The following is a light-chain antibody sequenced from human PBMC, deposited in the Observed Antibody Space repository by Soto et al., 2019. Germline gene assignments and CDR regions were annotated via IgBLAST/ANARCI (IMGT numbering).Light chain of an antibody. CDR3: QHYNNFPFT. V-gene: IGKV1-16*01. CDR2: AAS. Sequence: DIQMTQSPSSLSASVGDRVTITCRASQDIGTYLVWFQQKPGKAPKSLIYAASTLQSGVPSRFSGSGSGKDFTLTISSPPPEDFATYYCQHYNNFPFTFGPGAKVDLK. J-gene: IGKJ3*01. CDR1: QDIGTY.